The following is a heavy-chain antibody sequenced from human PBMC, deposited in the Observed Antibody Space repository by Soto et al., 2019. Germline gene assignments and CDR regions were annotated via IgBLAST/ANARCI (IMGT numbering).Heavy chain of an antibody. CDR1: GYTFTTYG. Sequence: QVQLVQSGAEVKKPGASVKVSCKASGYTFTTYGISWVRQAPGQGLEWMGWISAYSGSTKFAQKLQDRVTMTTDTTTTPGYMELRRLTTDDTAVYYCARDFTKSSSWPYYFDYWGQGTLVTVAS. J-gene: IGHJ4*02. V-gene: IGHV1-18*01. D-gene: IGHD6-13*01. CDR2: ISAYSGST. CDR3: ARDFTKSSSWPYYFDY.